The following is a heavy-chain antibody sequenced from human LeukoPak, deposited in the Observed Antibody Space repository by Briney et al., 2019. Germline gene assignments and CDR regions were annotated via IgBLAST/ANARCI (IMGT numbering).Heavy chain of an antibody. J-gene: IGHJ4*02. CDR3: AKDLEIVATIADY. V-gene: IGHV3-30*18. Sequence: GGSLRLSCAASGFTFSSYGMHWVRQAPGKGLEWVAVISYDGSNKYYADSVKGRFTISRDNSKNTLYLQMNSLRAEDTAVYYCAKDLEIVATIADYWGQGTLVTVSS. CDR2: ISYDGSNK. CDR1: GFTFSSYG. D-gene: IGHD5-12*01.